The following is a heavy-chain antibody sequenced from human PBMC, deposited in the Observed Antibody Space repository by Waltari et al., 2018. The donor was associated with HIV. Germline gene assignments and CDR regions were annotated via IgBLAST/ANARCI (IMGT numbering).Heavy chain of an antibody. D-gene: IGHD1-26*01. V-gene: IGHV3-48*03. CDR3: ARDGSSYYGLDY. CDR2: ISSSGSTI. CDR1: GFPFSPYE. Sequence: EVQVVESGGGLVPPGGSLRLSCAASGFPFSPYEMNWVRQAPGKGLEWVSYISSSGSTIYYADSVKGRFTISRDNAKNSLYLQMNSLRAEDTAVYFCARDGSSYYGLDYWGRGTLVTVSS. J-gene: IGHJ4*02.